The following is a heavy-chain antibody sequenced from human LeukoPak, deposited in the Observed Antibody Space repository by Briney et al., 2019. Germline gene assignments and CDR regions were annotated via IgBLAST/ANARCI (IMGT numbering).Heavy chain of an antibody. J-gene: IGHJ3*02. CDR3: AREPGAYCGGDCYDADAFDI. CDR1: GGSFSGYY. D-gene: IGHD2-21*02. V-gene: IGHV4-34*01. Sequence: SETLSLTCAVYGGSFSGYYWSWIRQPPGKGLEWIGEINHSGSTNYNPSLKSRVTISVDTSKNQFSLKLSSVTAADTAVYYCAREPGAYCGGDCYDADAFDIWGQGTMVTVSS. CDR2: INHSGST.